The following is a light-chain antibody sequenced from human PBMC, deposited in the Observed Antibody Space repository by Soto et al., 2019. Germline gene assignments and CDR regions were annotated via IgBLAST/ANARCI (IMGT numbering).Light chain of an antibody. CDR2: DAS. Sequence: DIHMTQSPSTLSGSVGDRFTITCRASQSISSWLAWYQQKPGKAPKLLIYDASSLESGVPSRFSGSGSGTEFTLTISSLQPDDFATYYCQQYNSYRLTFGGGTKVDIK. V-gene: IGKV1-5*01. J-gene: IGKJ4*01. CDR1: QSISSW. CDR3: QQYNSYRLT.